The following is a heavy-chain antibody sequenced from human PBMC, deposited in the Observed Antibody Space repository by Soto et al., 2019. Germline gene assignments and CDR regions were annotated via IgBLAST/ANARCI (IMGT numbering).Heavy chain of an antibody. CDR2: IHPSGGGT. CDR1: GYTFNTYY. J-gene: IGHJ4*02. CDR3: ARGGHIAVVPASFDT. Sequence: QVQLVQSGAEVRKPGASVKVSCKPSGYTFNTYYLHWLRQAPGQALEWMGVIHPSGGGTTYAQKFLGTVTVTRDTSTTTVFMELSSLRSDDTAVYYCARGGHIAVVPASFDTWGQGTLVTVSS. D-gene: IGHD2-21*02. V-gene: IGHV1-46*02.